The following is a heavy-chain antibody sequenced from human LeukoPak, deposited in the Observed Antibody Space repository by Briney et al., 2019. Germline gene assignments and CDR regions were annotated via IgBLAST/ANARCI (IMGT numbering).Heavy chain of an antibody. CDR2: INHSGST. V-gene: IGHV4-34*01. Sequence: KSSETLSLTCAVYGGSFSGYYWRWIRQPPGKGLEWIGEINHSGSTNYNPSLKSRVTISVDTSKNQFSLKLSSVTAADTAVYYCARSLTAWYQLLYDYWGQGTLVTVSS. CDR1: GGSFSGYY. CDR3: ARSLTAWYQLLYDY. D-gene: IGHD2-2*02. J-gene: IGHJ4*02.